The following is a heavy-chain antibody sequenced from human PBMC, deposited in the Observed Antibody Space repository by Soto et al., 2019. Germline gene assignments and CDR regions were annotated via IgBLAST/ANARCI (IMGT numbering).Heavy chain of an antibody. V-gene: IGHV4-59*01. D-gene: IGHD1-1*01. J-gene: IGHJ4*02. CDR2: IYYTGVT. CDR1: GGPISGYY. Sequence: KLPETLSLTCAVSGGPISGYYWSWVRQAPGKGLEWIGFIYYTGVTDYDRSLQSRVTLSVDTSKNQFSMRLNSVTAADTAVYYCARWNEGLDYWGQGTLVTVSS. CDR3: ARWNEGLDY.